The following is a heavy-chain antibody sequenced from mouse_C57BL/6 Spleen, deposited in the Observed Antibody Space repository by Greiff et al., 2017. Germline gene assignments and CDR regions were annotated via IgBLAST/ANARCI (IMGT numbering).Heavy chain of an antibody. V-gene: IGHV5-16*01. CDR2: INYDGSST. D-gene: IGHD2-4*01. CDR1: GFTFSDYY. CDR3: ARVDDYDDYFDY. Sequence: EVMLVESEGGLVQPGSSMKLSCTASGFTFSDYYMAWVRQVPEKGLEWVANINYDGSSTYYLDSLKSRFIISRDNAKNILYLQMSSLKSEDTATYYCARVDDYDDYFDYWGQGTTLTVSS. J-gene: IGHJ2*01.